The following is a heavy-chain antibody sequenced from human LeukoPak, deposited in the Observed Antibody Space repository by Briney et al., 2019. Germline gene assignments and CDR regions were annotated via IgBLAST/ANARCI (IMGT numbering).Heavy chain of an antibody. CDR1: GFNFSTYW. D-gene: IGHD2-2*01. J-gene: IGHJ6*04. CDR3: ARPKSYCSGTSCYLMDV. Sequence: GGSLRLSCAASGFNFSTYWMHWVRQAPGKGPVWVSRIYLDGSSTNYADSVKGRFTISRDNAKNSLYLQMSSLRAEDTAVYYCARPKSYCSGTSCYLMDVWGKGTTVTVSS. CDR2: IYLDGSST. V-gene: IGHV3-74*01.